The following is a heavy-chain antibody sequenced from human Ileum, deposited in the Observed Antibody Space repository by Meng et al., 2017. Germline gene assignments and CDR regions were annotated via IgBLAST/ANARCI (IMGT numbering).Heavy chain of an antibody. J-gene: IGHJ4*02. V-gene: IGHV4-4*02. D-gene: IGHD3-22*01. CDR1: CVW. CDR2: IFQSGRT. CDR3: ATSNDRDVYYLGY. Sequence: GQRREAGPRLVKPSGTLSLTCAVSCVWWRWVRQPPGKGLEWIGEIFQSGRTNYNPSLKSRVTISIDKSKSQISLQLSAVTAADTAVYSCATSNDRDVYYLGYWGQGTLVTVSS.